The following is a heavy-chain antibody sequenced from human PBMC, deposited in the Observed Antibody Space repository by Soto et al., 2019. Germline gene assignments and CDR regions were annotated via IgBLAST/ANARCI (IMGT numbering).Heavy chain of an antibody. CDR1: GFTFSNYA. D-gene: IGHD2-2*01. CDR3: AKRSLTPAAMKSPVDY. V-gene: IGHV3-23*01. J-gene: IGHJ4*02. CDR2: ISGGGDST. Sequence: EVQLLESGGGLVQPGGSLRLSCAASGFTFSNYAMSWVRQAPGKGLEWVSTISGGGDSTYYADSVKGRFTISRDNSKNTLYLQVNSLRAEDTAAYYCAKRSLTPAAMKSPVDYWGQGTLVTVSS.